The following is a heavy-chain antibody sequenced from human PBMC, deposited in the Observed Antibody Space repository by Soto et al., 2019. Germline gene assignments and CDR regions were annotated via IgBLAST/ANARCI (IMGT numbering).Heavy chain of an antibody. CDR3: ARHARPYYYDSSGYYGWGYFDY. D-gene: IGHD3-22*01. J-gene: IGHJ4*02. Sequence: SETLSLTCTVSGGSISSSSYYWGRIRQPPGKGLEWIGSIYYSGSTYYNPSLKSRVTISVDTSKNQFSLKLSSVTAADTAVYYCARHARPYYYDSSGYYGWGYFDYWGQGTLVTVS. V-gene: IGHV4-39*01. CDR1: GGSISSSSYY. CDR2: IYYSGST.